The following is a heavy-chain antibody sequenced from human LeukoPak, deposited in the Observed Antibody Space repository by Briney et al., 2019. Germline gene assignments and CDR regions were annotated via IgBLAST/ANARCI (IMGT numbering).Heavy chain of an antibody. Sequence: PGRSLRLSCAASGFTFSSYAMHWVRQAPGKGLEWVAVISYDGSNKYYADSVKGRFTISRDNSKNTLYLQMNSLRAEDTAMYYCARDQLRFLEWLLYYYYGMDVWGQGTTVTVSS. CDR2: ISYDGSNK. J-gene: IGHJ6*02. CDR3: ARDQLRFLEWLLYYYYGMDV. V-gene: IGHV3-30-3*01. D-gene: IGHD3-3*01. CDR1: GFTFSSYA.